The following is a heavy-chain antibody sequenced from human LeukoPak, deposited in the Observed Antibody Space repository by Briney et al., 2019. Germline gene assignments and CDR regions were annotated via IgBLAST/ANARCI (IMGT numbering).Heavy chain of an antibody. D-gene: IGHD4-17*01. CDR1: GGSISSGSYY. Sequence: SETLSLTCTVSGGSISSGSYYWSWIRQPAGKGLEWIGRIYTSGSTNYNPSLKSRVTISVDTSKNQFSLKLSSVTAADTAVYYCARQDGDYHFDYWGQGTLVTVSS. J-gene: IGHJ4*02. CDR2: IYTSGST. CDR3: ARQDGDYHFDY. V-gene: IGHV4-61*02.